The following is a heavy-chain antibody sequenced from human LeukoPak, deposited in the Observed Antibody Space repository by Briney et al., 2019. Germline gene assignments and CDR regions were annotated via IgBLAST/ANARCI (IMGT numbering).Heavy chain of an antibody. CDR1: GGTFSSYA. CDR2: IIPIFGTA. Sequence: ASVKVSCKTSGGTFSSYAISWVRQAPGQGLEWMGGIIPIFGTANYAQKFQGRVTITADESTSTAYMELSSLRSEDTAVYYCARVFGGGSGSYTKYYFDYWGQGTLVTVSS. D-gene: IGHD1-26*01. V-gene: IGHV1-69*13. J-gene: IGHJ4*02. CDR3: ARVFGGGSGSYTKYYFDY.